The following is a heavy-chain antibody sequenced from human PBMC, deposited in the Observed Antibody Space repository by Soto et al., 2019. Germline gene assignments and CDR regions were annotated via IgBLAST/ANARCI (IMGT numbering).Heavy chain of an antibody. CDR3: ARDYYDSSGYGRYFQH. J-gene: IGHJ1*01. D-gene: IGHD3-22*01. CDR1: GYTFTSYA. Sequence: ASVKVSCKASGYTFTSYAMHWVRQAPGQRLEWMGWINAGNGNTKYSQKFQGRVTITRDTSASTAYMELSSLRSEDTAVYYCARDYYDSSGYGRYFQHWGQGTLVTVSS. CDR2: INAGNGNT. V-gene: IGHV1-3*01.